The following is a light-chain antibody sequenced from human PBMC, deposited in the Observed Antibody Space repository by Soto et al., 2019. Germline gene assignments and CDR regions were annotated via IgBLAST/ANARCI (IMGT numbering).Light chain of an antibody. CDR3: SSYTSGSTLV. Sequence: QSALTQPASVSGSPGQSITISCTGTSSDVGGYNYVSWYQQHPGKAPKLMIYEVSNRPSGVSNRFSGSKSGNTASLAISWFQAEDEADYYCSSYTSGSTLVFGTGTKVTVL. CDR1: SSDVGGYNY. CDR2: EVS. J-gene: IGLJ1*01. V-gene: IGLV2-14*01.